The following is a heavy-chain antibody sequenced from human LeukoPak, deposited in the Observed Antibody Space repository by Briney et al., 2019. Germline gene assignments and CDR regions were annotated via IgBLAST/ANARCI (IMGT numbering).Heavy chain of an antibody. CDR1: GYTFTNYH. CDR3: ARGTYRGGDCYSLGGNYYFDY. D-gene: IGHD2-21*02. CDR2: INPSGGST. V-gene: IGHV1-46*01. J-gene: IGHJ4*02. Sequence: GASVKVFCKASGYTFTNYHMHWVRQAPGQGPEWMGIINPSGGSTNYAQKFQGRVTLTRDTSTSTVYMELSSLRSDDTAVYYCARGTYRGGDCYSLGGNYYFDYWGQGTLVTVSS.